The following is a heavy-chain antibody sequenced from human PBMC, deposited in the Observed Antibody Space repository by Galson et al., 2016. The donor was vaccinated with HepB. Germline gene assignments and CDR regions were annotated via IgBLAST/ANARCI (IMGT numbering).Heavy chain of an antibody. CDR3: ARGTPDDRPYYFDD. Sequence: SLRLSCATSGFTFGDYAMSRFRQAPGKGLEWVGFIRSKTYGGTTEYAASVKARLTISRDDSKSFAYLQMSSLNTGDTAVYYCARGTPDDRPYYFDDWGQGNLVTVSS. J-gene: IGHJ4*02. CDR1: GFTFGDYA. CDR2: IRSKTYGGTT. D-gene: IGHD1-1*01. V-gene: IGHV3-49*03.